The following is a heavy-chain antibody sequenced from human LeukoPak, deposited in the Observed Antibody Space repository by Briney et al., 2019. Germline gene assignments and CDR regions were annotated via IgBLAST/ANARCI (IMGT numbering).Heavy chain of an antibody. CDR2: INGSGGST. J-gene: IGHJ5*02. CDR1: GFTFSSYA. Sequence: GGSLRLSCAASGFTFSSYAMSWVRQAPGKGLEWVSAINGSGGSTYYADSVKGRFTISRDNSKNTLYLQMNSLRAEDTAVYYCAKDRRYFDAAGGNWFDPWGQGTLVTVSS. D-gene: IGHD3-9*01. V-gene: IGHV3-23*01. CDR3: AKDRRYFDAAGGNWFDP.